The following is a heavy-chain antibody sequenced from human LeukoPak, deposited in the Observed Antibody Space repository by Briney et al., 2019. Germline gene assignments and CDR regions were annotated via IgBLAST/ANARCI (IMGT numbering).Heavy chain of an antibody. J-gene: IGHJ4*02. CDR3: ARGAGYGLKIDY. V-gene: IGHV4-59*01. Sequence: SETLSLTCTVSGGSISSYYWSWIRQPPGKGLEWIGYIYYSGSTNYNPSLKSRVTISVDTSKNQFSLKLSSVTAADTAVYYCARGAGYGLKIDYWGQGTLVTVSS. D-gene: IGHD6-13*01. CDR2: IYYSGST. CDR1: GGSISSYY.